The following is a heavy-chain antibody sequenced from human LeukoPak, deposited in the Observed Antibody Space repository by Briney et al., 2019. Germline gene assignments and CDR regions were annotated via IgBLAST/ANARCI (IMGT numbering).Heavy chain of an antibody. V-gene: IGHV4-34*01. J-gene: IGHJ4*02. D-gene: IGHD3-10*01. CDR2: INHSGST. CDR3: ATMVRGATVNYDY. CDR1: GGSFSGYY. Sequence: PSETLSLTCAVYGGSFSGYYWSWIRQPPGKGLEWIGEINHSGSTNYNPSLKSRVTISVDTSKNQFSLKLSSETAADTAVYYCATMVRGATVNYDYWGQGTLVTVSS.